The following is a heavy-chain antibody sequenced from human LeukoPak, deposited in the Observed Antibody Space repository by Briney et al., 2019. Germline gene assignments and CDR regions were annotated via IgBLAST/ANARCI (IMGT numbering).Heavy chain of an antibody. Sequence: GRSLRLSCAASGFTFSSYAMHWVRQAPGKGLEWVAVISYDGSNKYYTESVKGRFTISRDNSKNTLYLQMNSLRAEDTAVYYCARPRSYYYYYYGMDVWGQGTTVTVSS. CDR2: ISYDGSNK. J-gene: IGHJ6*02. CDR1: GFTFSSYA. D-gene: IGHD1-26*01. CDR3: ARPRSYYYYYYGMDV. V-gene: IGHV3-30-3*01.